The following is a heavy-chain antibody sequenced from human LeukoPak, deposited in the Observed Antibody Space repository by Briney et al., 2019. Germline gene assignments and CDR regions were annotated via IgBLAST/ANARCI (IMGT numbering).Heavy chain of an antibody. CDR3: AELGITMIGGV. J-gene: IGHJ6*01. V-gene: IGHV3-11*04. Sequence: GGSLRLSCAASGFTFSDYYMSWLRQAPGKGLEWVSHFSSSGSTMYYADSVKGRFTISRDNVKNSLYRQMNSLRGDDTGVYYCAELGITMIGGVWGKGATVTISS. CDR1: GFTFSDYY. CDR2: FSSSGSTM. D-gene: IGHD3-10*02.